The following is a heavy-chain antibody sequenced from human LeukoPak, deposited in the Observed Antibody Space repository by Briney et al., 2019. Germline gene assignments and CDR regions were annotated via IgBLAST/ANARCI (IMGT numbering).Heavy chain of an antibody. CDR3: ARAGRSGWIGPFYY. CDR1: GGSISSYY. D-gene: IGHD6-19*01. CDR2: IYYSGGT. J-gene: IGHJ4*02. V-gene: IGHV4-59*01. Sequence: PSETLSLTCTVSGGSISSYYWGWLRQPPGKGLECIGYIYYSGGTNYNPSLKSRVTISVDTSKNQLSLRLSSVTAADTAVYYCARAGRSGWIGPFYYWGQGTLVTVSS.